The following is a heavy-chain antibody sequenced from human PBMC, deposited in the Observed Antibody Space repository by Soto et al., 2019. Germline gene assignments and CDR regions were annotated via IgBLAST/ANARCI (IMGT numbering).Heavy chain of an antibody. CDR3: ARDDEGGSYCDLGY. CDR2: ILHDGNNK. J-gene: IGHJ4*01. D-gene: IGHD3-10*01. V-gene: IGHV3-30-3*01. CDR1: GVTFSNYI. Sequence: QVQLVESGGGVVQPGRSLRLSCAASGVTFSNYIMHWVRQAPGKGLEWVAIILHDGNNKYYADSVKGRFTIHRDNSKNTLYLQMNSLRTEDTAIYYCARDDEGGSYCDLGYWGQGPLVTVSS.